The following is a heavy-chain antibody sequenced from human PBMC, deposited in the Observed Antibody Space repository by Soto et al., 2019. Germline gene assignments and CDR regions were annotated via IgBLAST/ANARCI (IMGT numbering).Heavy chain of an antibody. J-gene: IGHJ4*02. D-gene: IGHD3-22*01. Sequence: QVQLVQSGAEVKKPGSSVKVSCKASGGTFSSYAISWVRQAPGQGLEWMGGIIPIFGTANYAQKFQGRVTITADEATSTAYMELSSRRSEDTAVYYGATTDDSGGYYRKWCYFDYWGQGTLVTVSS. V-gene: IGHV1-69*01. CDR2: IIPIFGTA. CDR3: ATTDDSGGYYRKWCYFDY. CDR1: GGTFSSYA.